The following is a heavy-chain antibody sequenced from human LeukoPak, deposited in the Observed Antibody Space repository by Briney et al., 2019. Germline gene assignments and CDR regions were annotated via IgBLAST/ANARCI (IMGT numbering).Heavy chain of an antibody. CDR1: RDSISGYS. Sequence: SETLSLTCTVSRDSISGYSWSWIRQSPGGGLEWIGYIYYSGDTAYNPSLRSRVTMSVDTSKDQFSLQLRSMTTADTAVYYCVRGPYGASISKWFDPWGQGTQVIVSP. J-gene: IGHJ5*02. CDR3: VRGPYGASISKWFDP. V-gene: IGHV4-59*01. D-gene: IGHD4/OR15-4a*01. CDR2: IYYSGDT.